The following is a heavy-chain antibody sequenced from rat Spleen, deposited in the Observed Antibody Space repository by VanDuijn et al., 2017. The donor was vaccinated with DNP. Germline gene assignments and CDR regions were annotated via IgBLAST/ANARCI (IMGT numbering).Heavy chain of an antibody. Sequence: EVQLVESGGGLVQPGKSLKLSCAASGFPFSDYYMAWVRQAPEKGLEWVATISTSGSRSYYPDSVKGRFTISRDNAKSSLYLQMNSLKSEDTATYYCARHGTTGTDYWGQGVMVTVSS. V-gene: IGHV5-7*01. J-gene: IGHJ2*01. D-gene: IGHD1-7*01. CDR1: GFPFSDYY. CDR2: ISTSGSRS. CDR3: ARHGTTGTDY.